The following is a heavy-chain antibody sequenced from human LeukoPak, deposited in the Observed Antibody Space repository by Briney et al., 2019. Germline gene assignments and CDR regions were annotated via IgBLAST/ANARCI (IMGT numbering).Heavy chain of an antibody. CDR1: GFTFDDYG. J-gene: IGHJ4*02. D-gene: IGHD3-22*01. CDR2: INWNGGST. V-gene: IGHV3-20*01. CDR3: ARDSYYYDSSGSFDY. Sequence: GGSLRLSCAASGFTFDDYGMSWVRQAPGKGLEWVSGINWNGGSTGYADSVKGRFTISRDNAKNSLYLQMNSLRAEGTALYHCARDSYYYDSSGSFDYWGQGTLVTVSS.